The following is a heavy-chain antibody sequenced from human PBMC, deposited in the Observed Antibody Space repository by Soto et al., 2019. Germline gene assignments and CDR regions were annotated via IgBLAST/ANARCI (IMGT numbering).Heavy chain of an antibody. CDR1: GGSFSGYY. V-gene: IGHV4-34*01. J-gene: IGHJ4*02. CDR2: INHSGVT. D-gene: IGHD6-6*01. Sequence: SETLSLTCAVYGGSFSGYYWSWIRQPPGKGLEWIREINHSGVTNYKPSLKRRVSISIDTSRNQFSLKLTSVTAADTGVYYCASSSPFHYWGPGILVTLSS. CDR3: ASSSPFHY.